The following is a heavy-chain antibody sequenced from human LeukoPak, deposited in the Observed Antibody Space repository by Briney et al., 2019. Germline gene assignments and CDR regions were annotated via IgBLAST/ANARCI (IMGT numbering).Heavy chain of an antibody. V-gene: IGHV1-8*02. CDR1: GYTFTSYG. J-gene: IGHJ5*02. CDR3: ARARITMVRGVIFWFDP. Sequence: ASVKVSCKASGYTFTSYGISWVRQAPGQGLEWMGWMNPNSGNTGYAQKFQGRVTMTRNTSISTAYMELSSLRSEDTAVYYCARARITMVRGVIFWFDPWGQGTLVTVSS. D-gene: IGHD3-10*01. CDR2: MNPNSGNT.